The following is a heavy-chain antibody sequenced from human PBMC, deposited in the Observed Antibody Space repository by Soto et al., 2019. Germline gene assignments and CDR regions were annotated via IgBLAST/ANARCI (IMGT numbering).Heavy chain of an antibody. D-gene: IGHD6-13*01. J-gene: IGHJ6*02. CDR2: INPNSGGT. CDR1: GYTFTGYY. V-gene: IGHV1-2*04. CDR3: AREEGGYSSTYYYYFGMDV. Sequence: ASVEVSCKASGYTFTGYYMHWVRQAPGQGLEWMGWINPNSGGTNYAQKFQGWVTMTRDTSISTAYMELSRLRSDDTAVYYCAREEGGYSSTYYYYFGMDVWGQGTTVTVSS.